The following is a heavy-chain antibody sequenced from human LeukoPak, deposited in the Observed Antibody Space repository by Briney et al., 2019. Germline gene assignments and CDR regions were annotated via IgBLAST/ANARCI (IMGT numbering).Heavy chain of an antibody. CDR2: IYHSGST. CDR1: GYSISSGYY. J-gene: IGHJ6*04. CDR3: ASSITMVRGPSVGYYGMDV. D-gene: IGHD3-10*01. Sequence: PSETLSLTCAVSGYSISSGYYWGWIRQPPGKGLEWIGSIYHSGSTYYNPSLKSRVTISVDTSKNQFSLKLSSVTAADTAVYYCASSITMVRGPSVGYYGMDVWGKGTTVTVSS. V-gene: IGHV4-38-2*01.